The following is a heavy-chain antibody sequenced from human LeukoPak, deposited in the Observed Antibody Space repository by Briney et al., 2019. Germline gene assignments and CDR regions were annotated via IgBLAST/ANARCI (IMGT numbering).Heavy chain of an antibody. CDR3: ARDVYYDSSGYRPNLDN. V-gene: IGHV3-48*01. Sequence: GGSLRLSCAASGFTFSTYTMNWVRQAPGKGLEWVSFINSSSNIYYAVSVKGRFTISRDNAKNSLYLQTNSLRAEDTAVYYCARDVYYDSSGYRPNLDNWGQGALVTVSS. CDR2: INSSSNI. CDR1: GFTFSTYT. D-gene: IGHD3-22*01. J-gene: IGHJ4*02.